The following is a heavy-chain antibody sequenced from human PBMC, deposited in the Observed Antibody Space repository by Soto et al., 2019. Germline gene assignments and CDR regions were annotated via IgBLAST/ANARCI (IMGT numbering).Heavy chain of an antibody. CDR3: ARGLFGQQWLVGFDT. J-gene: IGHJ4*02. D-gene: IGHD6-19*01. CDR2: TIPMFATA. Sequence: QVHLVQSGAEVKKPGSSVKVSCKASGGSFSNYIFAWVRQAPGQGLEWMGGTIPMFATAQYAQKLQGRVTITADESTSTVYMDLTGLTSDDTAVYYCARGLFGQQWLVGFDTWGQGTLVTVSS. V-gene: IGHV1-69*01. CDR1: GGSFSNYI.